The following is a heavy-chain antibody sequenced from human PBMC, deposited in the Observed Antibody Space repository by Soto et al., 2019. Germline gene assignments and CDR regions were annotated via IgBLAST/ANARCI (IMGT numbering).Heavy chain of an antibody. Sequence: PGGSLRLSCAASGFTFSSYATHGGRRAPGKGLGWVAGISYDRSKKNYADSVKGRFTISRDNSTDPPNLKMTSLRAEAPAVYYCGRDPDINMVRDYYYYYGMDVWGQGTTVTVSS. V-gene: IGHV3-30-3*01. CDR1: GFTFSSYA. D-gene: IGHD3-10*01. CDR3: GRDPDINMVRDYYYYYGMDV. CDR2: ISYDRSKK. J-gene: IGHJ6*02.